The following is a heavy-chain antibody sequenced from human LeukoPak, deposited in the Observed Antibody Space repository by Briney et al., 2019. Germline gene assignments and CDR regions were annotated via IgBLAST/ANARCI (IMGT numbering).Heavy chain of an antibody. Sequence: SETLSLTCSVSGGSISSSNYYWGWIRQPPGKGLEWIGTIYYSGNTYYNPSLKSRVTISVDTSRNQFSLRLTSVTAADTAVYYCARPRTRLAWFDPWGQGTLVTVSS. CDR1: GGSISSSNYY. V-gene: IGHV4-39*01. CDR2: IYYSGNT. J-gene: IGHJ5*02. CDR3: ARPRTRLAWFDP. D-gene: IGHD6-19*01.